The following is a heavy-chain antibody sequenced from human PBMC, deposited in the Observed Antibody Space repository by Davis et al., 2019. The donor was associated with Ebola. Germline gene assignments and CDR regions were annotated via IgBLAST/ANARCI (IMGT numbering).Heavy chain of an antibody. V-gene: IGHV3-21*01. D-gene: IGHD1-1*01. CDR1: GFTFSSYS. CDR2: ISSSSSYI. CDR3: AGVHDRGMDV. Sequence: GESLKISCAASGFTFSSYSMNWVRQAPGKGLEWVSSISSSSSYIYYADSVKGRFTISRDNAKNSLYLQMNSLRAENTAVYYCAGVHDRGMDVWGQGTTVTVSS. J-gene: IGHJ6*02.